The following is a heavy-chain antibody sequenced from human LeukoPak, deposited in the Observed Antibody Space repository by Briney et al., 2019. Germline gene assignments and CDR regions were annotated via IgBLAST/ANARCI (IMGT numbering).Heavy chain of an antibody. V-gene: IGHV4-59*01. J-gene: IGHJ4*02. CDR1: GGSISSYY. CDR3: ARGDLPLLSLFDY. Sequence: SETLSLTCTVSGGSISSYYWSWIRQPPGKGLEWVGYIYYSGSTNYNPSLKSRVTISVDTSKNQFSLKLSSVTAADTAVYYCARGDLPLLSLFDYWGQGTLVTVSS. CDR2: IYYSGST. D-gene: IGHD2-21*02.